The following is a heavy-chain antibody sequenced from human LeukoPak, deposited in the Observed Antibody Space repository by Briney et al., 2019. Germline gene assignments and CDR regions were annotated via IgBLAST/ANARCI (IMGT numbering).Heavy chain of an antibody. CDR3: VKDVSFAVGDAVDI. J-gene: IGHJ3*02. Sequence: GGSLRLSCAASGFTFSRNGMHWVRQAPGKGLEWVAFTTRDESEKFYVDSVKGRFTIARDNSMNTLYLQMHSLRAEDSGIYYCVKDVSFAVGDAVDIWGQGTMVAVS. CDR1: GFTFSRNG. CDR2: TTRDESEK. D-gene: IGHD3-10*01. V-gene: IGHV3-30-3*02.